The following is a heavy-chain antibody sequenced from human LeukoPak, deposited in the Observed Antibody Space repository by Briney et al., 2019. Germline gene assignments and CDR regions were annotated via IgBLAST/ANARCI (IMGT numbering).Heavy chain of an antibody. Sequence: GASVKVSCKASGYTFTRYGISWVRQAPGQGLEWMGWISGYNGNTNYAEKLQGRVTMTTDTSTSTVYMELRSLRSDDTAVYYCARDSLYYGSGSYLGFDSWGQGTLVTVSS. J-gene: IGHJ5*01. CDR2: ISGYNGNT. V-gene: IGHV1-18*01. CDR1: GYTFTRYG. CDR3: ARDSLYYGSGSYLGFDS. D-gene: IGHD3-10*01.